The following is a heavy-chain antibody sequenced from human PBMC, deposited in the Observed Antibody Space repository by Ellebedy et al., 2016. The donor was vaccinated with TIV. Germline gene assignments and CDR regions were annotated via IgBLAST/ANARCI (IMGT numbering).Heavy chain of an antibody. D-gene: IGHD5-18*01. V-gene: IGHV1-46*01. Sequence: ASVKVSCXASGYTFTSYFIHWVRQAPGQGLEWMGTINPGGGGTSYTQKFQDRRTVTRDTSTSTVYMELSRLRSDDTAVYYCARGVRIKWIQLWSSPFDYWGQGTLVTVSS. CDR3: ARGVRIKWIQLWSSPFDY. CDR1: GYTFTSYF. CDR2: INPGGGGT. J-gene: IGHJ4*02.